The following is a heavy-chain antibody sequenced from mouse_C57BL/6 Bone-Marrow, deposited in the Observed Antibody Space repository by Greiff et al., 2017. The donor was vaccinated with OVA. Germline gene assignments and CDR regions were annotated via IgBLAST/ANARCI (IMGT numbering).Heavy chain of an antibody. J-gene: IGHJ4*01. CDR2: IDPNSGGT. V-gene: IGHV1-72*01. D-gene: IGHD1-1*01. Sequence: VQLQQPGAELVKPGASVKLSCKASGYTFTSYWMHWVKQRPGRGLEWIGRIDPNSGGTKYNEKFKSKATLTVDKPSSTAYMQLSSLTSEDSAVYYCARTTTTVVAPYYAMDYWGQGTSVTVSS. CDR1: GYTFTSYW. CDR3: ARTTTTVVAPYYAMDY.